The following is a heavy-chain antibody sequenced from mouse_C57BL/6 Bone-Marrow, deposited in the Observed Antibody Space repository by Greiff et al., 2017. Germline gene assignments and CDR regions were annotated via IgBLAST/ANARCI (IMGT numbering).Heavy chain of an antibody. Sequence: QVQLQQPGAELVKPGASVKLSCKASGYTFTSYWMQWVKQRPGQGLEWIGEIDPSDSYSNYNQKFKGKATLTVDTSSSTAYMQLSSLTSEDSAVYYCARDGYYWYFDVWGTGTKVTVSS. D-gene: IGHD2-3*01. J-gene: IGHJ1*03. CDR2: IDPSDSYS. CDR3: ARDGYYWYFDV. V-gene: IGHV1-50*01. CDR1: GYTFTSYW.